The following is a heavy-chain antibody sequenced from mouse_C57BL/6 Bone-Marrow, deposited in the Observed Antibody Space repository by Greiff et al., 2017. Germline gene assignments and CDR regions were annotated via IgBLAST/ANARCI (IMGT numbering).Heavy chain of an antibody. CDR1: GFNIKDDY. V-gene: IGHV14-4*01. CDR2: IDPENGDT. J-gene: IGHJ1*03. CDR3: TTGYHWYFDV. Sequence: VQLKESGAELVRPGASVKLSCTASGFNIKDDYMHWVKQRPEQGLEWIGWIDPENGDTEYASKFQGKATITADTSSNTAYLQLSSLTSEDTAVYYCTTGYHWYFDVWGTGTTVTVSS. D-gene: IGHD2-2*01.